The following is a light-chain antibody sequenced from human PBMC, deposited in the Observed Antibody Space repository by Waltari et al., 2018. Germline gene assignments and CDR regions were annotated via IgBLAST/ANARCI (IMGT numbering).Light chain of an antibody. CDR3: QQREDWPLT. J-gene: IGKJ4*01. V-gene: IGKV3-11*01. Sequence: EIVLTQSPASLSLSPGEGATLSCRASQSVRNYLTWYQQKPGQAPRLLIYDTSIRATGIPARFSGSGSGTDFTLTIGSVEPEDFAVYYCQQREDWPLTCGGGTKVEIK. CDR2: DTS. CDR1: QSVRNY.